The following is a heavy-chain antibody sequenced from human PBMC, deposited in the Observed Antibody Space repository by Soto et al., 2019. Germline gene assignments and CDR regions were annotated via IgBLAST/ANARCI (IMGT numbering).Heavy chain of an antibody. CDR2: IYHTGST. Sequence: PSETLSLTCAVSGDSINSRYWWSWVRQSQGKELEWIGEIYHTGSTNYNPSLKSRVTISVDTSKNQFSLKLSSVTAADTAVYYCARGYCSSTSCYIWDNWFDPWGQGTLVTVSS. V-gene: IGHV4-4*02. CDR1: GDSINSRYW. D-gene: IGHD2-2*02. CDR3: ARGYCSSTSCYIWDNWFDP. J-gene: IGHJ5*02.